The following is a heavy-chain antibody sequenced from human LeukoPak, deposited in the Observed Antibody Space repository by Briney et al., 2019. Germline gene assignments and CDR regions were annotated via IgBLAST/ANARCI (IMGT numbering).Heavy chain of an antibody. CDR3: AARQVYASFEY. D-gene: IGHD5/OR15-5a*01. V-gene: IGHV4-4*02. CDR1: GGSITSTYW. CDR2: IWHSGST. J-gene: IGHJ4*02. Sequence: SETLSLSCAVSGGSITSTYWWSWVRQPPGKGLEWIGEIWHSGSTNYNPSLKSRVTISVDKSKNQFSLQLISVTAADTAVYYCAARQVYASFEYWGQGALASVSS.